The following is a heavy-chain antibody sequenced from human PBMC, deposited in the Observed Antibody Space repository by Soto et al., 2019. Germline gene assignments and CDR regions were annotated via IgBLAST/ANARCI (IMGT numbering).Heavy chain of an antibody. J-gene: IGHJ5*02. D-gene: IGHD6-13*01. V-gene: IGHV4-4*07. Sequence: QLQLQESGPGLVKASETLSLTCIVSGGSISEKYWNWVRQPPGKGLEWIGLIFANGHTDYNPSLKIRVTVSVDASKNQFSLRLTSMTAADTAVYYCVASLAASGLNWLDPWGRGTLVTVSS. CDR2: IFANGHT. CDR1: GGSISEKY. CDR3: VASLAASGLNWLDP.